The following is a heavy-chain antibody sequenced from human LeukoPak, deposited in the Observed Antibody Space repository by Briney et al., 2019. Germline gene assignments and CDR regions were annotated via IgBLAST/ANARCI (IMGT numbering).Heavy chain of an antibody. CDR1: GYTFTGYY. CDR2: INPNSGGT. J-gene: IGHJ4*02. V-gene: IGHV1-2*04. D-gene: IGHD3-10*01. Sequence: ASVKVSCKASGYTFTGYYMHWVRQAPGQGLEWVGWINPNSGGTNYAQKFQGWVTMTRDTSISTAYMELSRLRSDDTAVYYCARTPTHNYYGSGSYYHYFDYWGQGTLVTVSS. CDR3: ARTPTHNYYGSGSYYHYFDY.